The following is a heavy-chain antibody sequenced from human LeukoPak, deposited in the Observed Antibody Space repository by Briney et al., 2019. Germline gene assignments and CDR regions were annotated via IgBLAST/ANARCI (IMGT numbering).Heavy chain of an antibody. CDR2: MNPNSGNT. D-gene: IGHD6-19*01. J-gene: IGHJ4*02. CDR3: AGVHLAVAGTGFDY. V-gene: IGHV1-8*01. CDR1: GYTFTSYD. Sequence: ASVKVSCKASGYTFTSYDINWVRQATGQGLEWMGWMNPNSGNTGYAQKFQGRVTMTRNTSISTAYMELSSLRSEDTAVYYCAGVHLAVAGTGFDYWGQGTLVTVSS.